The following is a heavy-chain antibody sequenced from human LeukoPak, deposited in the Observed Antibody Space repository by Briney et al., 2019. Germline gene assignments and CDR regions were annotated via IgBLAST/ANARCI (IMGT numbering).Heavy chain of an antibody. J-gene: IGHJ4*02. V-gene: IGHV3-53*01. D-gene: IGHD2-2*03. CDR1: GFTVSSNY. CDR2: IYSGGST. CDR3: ALTGYCSSTSCYY. Sequence: PGGSLRLSCAASGFTVSSNYMSWVCQAPGKGLEWVSVIYSGGSTYYADSVKGRFTISRDNSKNTLYLQMNSLRAEDTAVYYCALTGYCSSTSCYYWGQGTLVTVSS.